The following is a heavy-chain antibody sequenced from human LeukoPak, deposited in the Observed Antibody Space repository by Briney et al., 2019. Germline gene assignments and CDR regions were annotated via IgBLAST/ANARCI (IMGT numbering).Heavy chain of an antibody. CDR2: IYYSGST. Sequence: PSETLSLTCTVSGGSISSYYWSWIRQHPGKGLEWIGYIYYSGSTYYNPSLKSRVTISVDTSKNQFSLKLSSVTAADTAVYYCARDHPGNSEAFDIWGQGTMVTVSS. D-gene: IGHD4-23*01. CDR3: ARDHPGNSEAFDI. CDR1: GGSISSYY. J-gene: IGHJ3*02. V-gene: IGHV4-59*06.